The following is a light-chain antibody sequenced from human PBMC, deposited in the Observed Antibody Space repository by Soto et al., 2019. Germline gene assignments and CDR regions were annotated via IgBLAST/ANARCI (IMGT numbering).Light chain of an antibody. Sequence: DIQMTQSPSSLSASVGDRVTITCRASQGISNYLAWYQQQPGKPPKLLMYAASTLQSGVPSRLSGSGSGTDFTLTISSLQPEDFATYYCQRYNSVPPVTFGPGTKVNL. CDR1: QGISNY. V-gene: IGKV1-27*01. CDR3: QRYNSVPPVT. J-gene: IGKJ3*01. CDR2: AAS.